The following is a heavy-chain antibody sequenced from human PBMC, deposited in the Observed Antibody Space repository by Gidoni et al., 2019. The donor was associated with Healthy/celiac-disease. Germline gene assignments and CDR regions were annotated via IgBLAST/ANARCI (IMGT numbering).Heavy chain of an antibody. Sequence: QVQLQESGPGLVKPSETLSLTCTVSVGSISSYYWSWIRQPPGKGLEWIGYIYYSGSTNYNPSLKSRVTTSVDTSKNQFSLKLSSVTAADTAVYYCARQITIFGVVQYFDIWGQGTMVTVSS. V-gene: IGHV4-59*01. J-gene: IGHJ3*02. D-gene: IGHD3-3*01. CDR1: VGSISSYY. CDR3: ARQITIFGVVQYFDI. CDR2: IYYSGST.